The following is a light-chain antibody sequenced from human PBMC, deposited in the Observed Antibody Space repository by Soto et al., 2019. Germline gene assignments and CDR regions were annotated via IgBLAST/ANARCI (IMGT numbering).Light chain of an antibody. CDR3: QQYDNLLMYT. Sequence: DIQMTQSPSSLSASVGDRVTITCQASQDISNYLNWYQQKPGKAPKLLIYDASNLETGVPSRFSGSGSGTEFTFTISSLQPEDSATYYCQQYDNLLMYTFGQGTKLEIK. CDR2: DAS. V-gene: IGKV1-33*01. CDR1: QDISNY. J-gene: IGKJ2*01.